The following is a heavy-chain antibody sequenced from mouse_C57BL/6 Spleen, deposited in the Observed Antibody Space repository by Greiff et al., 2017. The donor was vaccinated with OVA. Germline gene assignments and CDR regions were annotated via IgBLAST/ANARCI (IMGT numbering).Heavy chain of an antibody. CDR2: IWTGGGT. Sequence: VMLVESGPGLVAPSQSLSITCTVSGFSLTSYAISWVRQPPGKGLEWLGVIWTGGGTNYNSALKSRLSISKDNSKSQVFLKMNSLQTDDTARYYCARHYYGSSYWYFDVWGTGTTVTVSS. CDR3: ARHYYGSSYWYFDV. V-gene: IGHV2-9-1*01. D-gene: IGHD1-1*01. J-gene: IGHJ1*03. CDR1: GFSLTSYA.